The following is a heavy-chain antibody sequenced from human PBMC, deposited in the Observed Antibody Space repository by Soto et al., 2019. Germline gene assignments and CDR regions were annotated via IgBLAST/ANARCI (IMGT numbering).Heavy chain of an antibody. J-gene: IGHJ4*02. Sequence: ASVKVSCKASGYTFTSYDINWVRQATGQGLEWMGWMNPNSGNTGYSQNFQGRVTVTRDTSASTAYMEVSSLRSEDTAVYYCARDSAPYGSRSPVLKYWGQGTLVTVSS. CDR2: MNPNSGNT. CDR3: ARDSAPYGSRSPVLKY. CDR1: GYTFTSYD. V-gene: IGHV1-8*01. D-gene: IGHD3-10*01.